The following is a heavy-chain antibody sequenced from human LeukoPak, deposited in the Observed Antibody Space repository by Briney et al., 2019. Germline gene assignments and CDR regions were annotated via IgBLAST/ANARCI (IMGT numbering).Heavy chain of an antibody. V-gene: IGHV3-21*01. D-gene: IGHD2-21*02. CDR2: ISNSSSNK. CDR1: GFTFSSYS. CDR3: AREAYGGGDCYSIDY. J-gene: IGHJ4*02. Sequence: PGGSLTLSCAASGFTFSSYSMNWVRQAPGKGLEWVASISNSSSNKYYAASVKGRFTISKDNSKNTLYLQMNSLRDEDTAVYYCAREAYGGGDCYSIDYWGQGTLVTVSS.